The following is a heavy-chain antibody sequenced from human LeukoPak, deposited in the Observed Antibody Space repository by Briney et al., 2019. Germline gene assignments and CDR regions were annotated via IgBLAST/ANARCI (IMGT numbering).Heavy chain of an antibody. D-gene: IGHD5-24*01. V-gene: IGHV4-38-2*01. CDR3: ARHDNYYYYMDV. CDR2: IYHSGST. Sequence: SETLSLTCAVPGYSISSGYYWGWIRQPPGKGLEWIGSIYHSGSTYYNPSLKSRVTISVDTSKNQFSLKLSSVTAADTAVYYCARHDNYYYYMDVWGKGTTVTVSS. CDR1: GYSISSGYY. J-gene: IGHJ6*03.